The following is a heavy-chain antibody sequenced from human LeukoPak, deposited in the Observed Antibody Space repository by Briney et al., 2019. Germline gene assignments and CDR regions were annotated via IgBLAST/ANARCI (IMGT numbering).Heavy chain of an antibody. V-gene: IGHV3-23*01. CDR1: GFTFSTYV. Sequence: HPGGSLRLSCADSGFTFSTYVMSWVRQAPGKGLEWISTISGGGSSTYYADSVKGRFTISRDNSKNTLYLKMNSLRAGDTAVYYCAKRESSGKYFDYWGQGTLVTVSS. D-gene: IGHD6-19*01. CDR3: AKRESSGKYFDY. J-gene: IGHJ4*02. CDR2: ISGGGSST.